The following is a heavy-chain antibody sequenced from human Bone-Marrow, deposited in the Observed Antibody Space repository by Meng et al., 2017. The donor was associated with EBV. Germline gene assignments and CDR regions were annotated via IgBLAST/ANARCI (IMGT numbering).Heavy chain of an antibody. J-gene: IGHJ4*02. CDR3: ARVNCGGDCYSFDY. Sequence: QVKVPQWGAGLWKPSETLSLTCAVYGGSFSGYYWSWIRQPPGKGLEWIGEINHSGSTNYNPSLKSRVTISVDTSKNQFSLKLSSVTAADTAVYYCARVNCGGDCYSFDYWGQGTLVTVSS. V-gene: IGHV4-34*02. CDR2: INHSGST. D-gene: IGHD2-21*02. CDR1: GGSFSGYY.